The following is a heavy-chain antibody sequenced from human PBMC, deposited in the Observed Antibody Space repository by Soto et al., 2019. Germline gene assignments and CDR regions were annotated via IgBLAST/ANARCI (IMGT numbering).Heavy chain of an antibody. CDR3: AKCLSVRVGRGYSGYKNPGYYYYGTDV. Sequence: QVQLVESGGGVVQPGRSLRLSCAASGFTFSSYGMHWVRQAPGKGLEWVAVISYDGSNKYYADSVKGRFTISRDNSKNTLYLQMNSLRAEDTAVYYCAKCLSVRVGRGYSGYKNPGYYYYGTDVWGQGTTVTVSS. CDR2: ISYDGSNK. D-gene: IGHD5-12*01. V-gene: IGHV3-30*18. J-gene: IGHJ6*02. CDR1: GFTFSSYG.